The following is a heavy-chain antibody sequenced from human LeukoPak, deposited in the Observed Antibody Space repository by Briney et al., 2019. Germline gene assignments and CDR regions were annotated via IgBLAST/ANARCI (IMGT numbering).Heavy chain of an antibody. J-gene: IGHJ4*02. V-gene: IGHV3-9*01. Sequence: GRSLRLSCAASGFTFDDYAMHWVRQAPGKGLEWVSGISWNSGSIGYADSVKGRFTISRDNAKNSLYLQMNSLRAEDTAVYYCARVSGGDTGYWGQGTLVTVSS. CDR3: ARVSGGDTGY. D-gene: IGHD4-17*01. CDR2: ISWNSGSI. CDR1: GFTFDDYA.